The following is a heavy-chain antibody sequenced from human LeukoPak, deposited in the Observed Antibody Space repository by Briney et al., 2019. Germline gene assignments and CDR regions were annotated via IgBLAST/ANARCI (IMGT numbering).Heavy chain of an antibody. J-gene: IGHJ4*02. Sequence: SETLSLTCAVYGGSFSGYYWSWIRQPPGKGREWIGEINHSGSTNYNPSLKSRVTISVDTSKNQFSLKLSSVTAADTAVYYCARGEYSGYYAYWGQGNLVTVSS. V-gene: IGHV4-34*01. D-gene: IGHD5-12*01. CDR2: INHSGST. CDR3: ARGEYSGYYAY. CDR1: GGSFSGYY.